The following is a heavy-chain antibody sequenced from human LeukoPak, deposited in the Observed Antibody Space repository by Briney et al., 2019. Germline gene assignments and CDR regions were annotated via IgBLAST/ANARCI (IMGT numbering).Heavy chain of an antibody. V-gene: IGHV1-2*02. CDR2: INPNSGGT. CDR3: ARAGYCSSTSCYHPVDY. D-gene: IGHD2-2*01. CDR1: GYTFTVYY. Sequence: GPSVKVSCKASGYTFTVYYMHCGPQAPGQGLEWRGWINPNSGGTNSTQTFQGRFTITRNTYISTAYMELSRLRSDDTAVYYCARAGYCSSTSCYHPVDYWGQGTLVTVSS. J-gene: IGHJ4*02.